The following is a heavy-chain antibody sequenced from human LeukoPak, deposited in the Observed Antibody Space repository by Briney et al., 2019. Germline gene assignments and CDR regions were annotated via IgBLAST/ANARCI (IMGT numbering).Heavy chain of an antibody. CDR2: INHSGST. CDR3: ARGPIAAAGTLADAFDI. Sequence: SETLSLTCAVYGGSFSGYYWTWIRQPPGKGLEWIGEINHSGSTNYIPSLKSRVTISVDTSENQFSLKLSSVTAADTAVYYCARGPIAAAGTLADAFDIWGQGTMVTVSS. CDR1: GGSFSGYY. V-gene: IGHV4-34*01. J-gene: IGHJ3*02. D-gene: IGHD6-13*01.